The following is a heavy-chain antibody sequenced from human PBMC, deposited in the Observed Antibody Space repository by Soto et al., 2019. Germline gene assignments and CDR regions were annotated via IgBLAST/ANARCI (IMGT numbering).Heavy chain of an antibody. Sequence: PSETLSLTCTVSGGSISSGGYYWSWIRQHPGKGLEWIGYIYYSGSTYYNPSLKSRVTISVDTSKNQFSLKLSSVTAADTAVYYCARARSVAANWFDPWGQGTLVTVSS. CDR3: ARARSVAANWFDP. V-gene: IGHV4-31*03. CDR2: IYYSGST. D-gene: IGHD2-15*01. CDR1: GGSISSGGYY. J-gene: IGHJ5*02.